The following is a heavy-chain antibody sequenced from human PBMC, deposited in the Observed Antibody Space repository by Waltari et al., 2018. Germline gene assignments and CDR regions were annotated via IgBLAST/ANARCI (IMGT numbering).Heavy chain of an antibody. CDR2: ISWNSGSI. Sequence: EVQLVESGGGLVQPGRSLRLSCAASGFTFDDYAMHWVRQAPGKGLGWVAGISWNSGSIGYADSVNGRFTISRDNAKNSLYLQMNSLRAEDMALYYCAKDRAAAPRGGFDYWGQGTLVTVSS. J-gene: IGHJ4*02. CDR3: AKDRAAAPRGGFDY. V-gene: IGHV3-9*03. CDR1: GFTFDDYA. D-gene: IGHD6-13*01.